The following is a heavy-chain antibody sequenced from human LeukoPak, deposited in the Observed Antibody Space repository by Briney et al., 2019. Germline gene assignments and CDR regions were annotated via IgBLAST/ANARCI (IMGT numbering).Heavy chain of an antibody. Sequence: SETLSLTCTVSGGSISTYYWNWIRQSPGKRPEWIGYVFYSGGTYYNPSLRGRLTISVDTSKNQFSLKLNSVTAADTAIYYCARARGGTFGFNFDYWGQGALVSVSS. D-gene: IGHD3-10*01. CDR3: ARARGGTFGFNFDY. J-gene: IGHJ4*02. CDR2: VFYSGGT. V-gene: IGHV4-59*01. CDR1: GGSISTYY.